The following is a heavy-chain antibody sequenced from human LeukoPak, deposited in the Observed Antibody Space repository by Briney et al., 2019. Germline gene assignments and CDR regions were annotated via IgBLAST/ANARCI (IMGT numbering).Heavy chain of an antibody. CDR1: GFTFSSYG. V-gene: IGHV3-33*01. Sequence: GRSLRLSCAASGFTFSSYGMHWVRQAPGKGLEWVAVIWYDGSNKYYADSVKGRFTTSRDNSKNTLYLQMNSLRAEDTAAYYCARKSGWSFDYWGQGTLVTVSS. CDR2: IWYDGSNK. CDR3: ARKSGWSFDY. J-gene: IGHJ4*02. D-gene: IGHD6-19*01.